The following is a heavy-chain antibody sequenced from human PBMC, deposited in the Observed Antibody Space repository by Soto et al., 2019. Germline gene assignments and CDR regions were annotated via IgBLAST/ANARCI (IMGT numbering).Heavy chain of an antibody. J-gene: IGHJ6*04. D-gene: IGHD6-13*01. CDR2: IRSKAYGGTT. CDR1: GFTFGDYA. V-gene: IGHV3-49*03. Sequence: EVQLVESGGGLVQPGRSLRLSCTASGFTFGDYAMSWFRQAPGKRLWWVGLIRSKAYGGTTEYAASVKGRFTISREDSKSIAYLQMNSLKTEDTAVSYCTRDGSLLSYGMDVWGEGTTVTVSS. CDR3: TRDGSLLSYGMDV.